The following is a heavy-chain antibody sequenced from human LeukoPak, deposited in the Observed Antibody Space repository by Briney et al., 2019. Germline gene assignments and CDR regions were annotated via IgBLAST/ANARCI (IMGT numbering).Heavy chain of an antibody. CDR1: GFTFSSYW. Sequence: GGSLRLSCAASGFTFSSYWMHWVRQAPGKGLEWVSVIYSGGSTYYADSVKGRFTISRDNSKNTLYLQMNSLRAEDTAVYYCARTGYYDSSGYYYFDYWGQGTLVTVSS. CDR3: ARTGYYDSSGYYYFDY. D-gene: IGHD3-22*01. V-gene: IGHV3-66*01. CDR2: IYSGGST. J-gene: IGHJ4*02.